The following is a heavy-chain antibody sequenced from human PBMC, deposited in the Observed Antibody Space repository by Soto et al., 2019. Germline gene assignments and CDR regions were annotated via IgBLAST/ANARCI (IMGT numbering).Heavy chain of an antibody. CDR2: IYSGGTT. CDR1: GFTVISNY. J-gene: IGHJ4*02. CDR3: ARDRSFSSGFDY. Sequence: GGSLRLSFSASGFTVISNYMGWVRQAPGKGLEWVSVIYSGGTTYYADSVKGRFTISRDNSKNTVYLQMNSLRAEDTAVYYCARDRSFSSGFDYWGQGALVTVSS. V-gene: IGHV3-53*01. D-gene: IGHD6-19*01.